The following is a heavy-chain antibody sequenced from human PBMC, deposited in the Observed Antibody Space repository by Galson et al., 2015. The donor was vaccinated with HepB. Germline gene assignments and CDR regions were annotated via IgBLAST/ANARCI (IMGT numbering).Heavy chain of an antibody. CDR2: ISYDGSSR. V-gene: IGHV3-30*18. Sequence: SLRLSCAASGFTFSMYGIHWVRQAPGKGLEWVTVISYDGSSRYYADSVKGRFTISRDNSKNTLYLQMDSLRAEDTAIYYCAKDSPSPPPFYYAMDVWGQGTTVTVSS. CDR3: AKDSPSPPPFYYAMDV. J-gene: IGHJ6*02. CDR1: GFTFSMYG.